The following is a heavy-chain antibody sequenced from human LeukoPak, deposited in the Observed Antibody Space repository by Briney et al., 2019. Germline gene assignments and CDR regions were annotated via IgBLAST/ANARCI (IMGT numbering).Heavy chain of an antibody. CDR1: GFSITSGYF. V-gene: IGHV4-38-2*02. CDR3: ARGVRDRFDI. CDR2: VYTTGAGST. D-gene: IGHD3-10*01. Sequence: ASETLSLTCTVSGFSITSGYFWGWIRQPPGKGLEWIGNVYTTGAGSTYHNPSLKSRVTISVDTSKNQFSLKLSSVTAADTAVYYCARGVRDRFDIWGQGTMVTVSS. J-gene: IGHJ3*02.